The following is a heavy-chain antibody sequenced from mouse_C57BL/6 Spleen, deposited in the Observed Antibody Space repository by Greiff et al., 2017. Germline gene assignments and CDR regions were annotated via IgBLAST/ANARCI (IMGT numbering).Heavy chain of an antibody. J-gene: IGHJ2*01. V-gene: IGHV1-47*01. CDR2: FHPYNDDT. CDR3: ERGARGDFDD. Sequence: VQLQQSGAELVKPGASVKMSCKASGYTFTTYPIDWMKQNHGKSLEWIGHFHPYNDDTKYNEKFKGKATLTVEKSSSTVYLELSRLTSEASEVYDGERGARGDFDDWGQGTTLTVSS. CDR1: GYTFTTYP.